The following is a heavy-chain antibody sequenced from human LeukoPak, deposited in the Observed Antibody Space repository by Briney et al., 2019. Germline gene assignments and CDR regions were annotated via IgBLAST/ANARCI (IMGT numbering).Heavy chain of an antibody. CDR1: GFTFSSYC. CDR3: ARAPYSKSLAFDI. CDR2: IKQDGSDT. Sequence: GGSLRLSCAASGFTFSSYCMSWVRQAPGKGPEWVGNIKQDGSDTYNVDSVRGRFTISRDNAKNSLYLQMNSLRVEDTAVYYCARAPYSKSLAFDIWGQGTIVTVSS. J-gene: IGHJ3*02. V-gene: IGHV3-7*04. D-gene: IGHD4-11*01.